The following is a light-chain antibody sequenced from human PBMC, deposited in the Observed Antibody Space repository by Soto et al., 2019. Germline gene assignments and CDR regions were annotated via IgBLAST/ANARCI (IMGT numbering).Light chain of an antibody. V-gene: IGKV3-11*01. J-gene: IGKJ1*01. Sequence: EIVLTQSPGTLSLSPGERATLSCRASQSVSSYLAWYQQKPGQAPRLLIYDASNRATGIPARFSGSGSGTDFTLTISSLEPEDFAVYYCQQRSNRPRTFGQGTKVDI. CDR2: DAS. CDR3: QQRSNRPRT. CDR1: QSVSSY.